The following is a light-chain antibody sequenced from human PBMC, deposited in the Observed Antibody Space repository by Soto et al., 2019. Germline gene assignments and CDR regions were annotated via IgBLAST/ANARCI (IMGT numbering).Light chain of an antibody. Sequence: EIVLTQSPATLSLSPGESATLSCRASQTVGSFLGWYQQKPGQAPRLLIYDASNRATGIPARFSGSGSGTDFTLNISSLEPEDFAVYYCQQRFYGYTFGQGTKVEI. CDR1: QTVGSF. CDR3: QQRFYGYT. CDR2: DAS. V-gene: IGKV3-11*01. J-gene: IGKJ2*01.